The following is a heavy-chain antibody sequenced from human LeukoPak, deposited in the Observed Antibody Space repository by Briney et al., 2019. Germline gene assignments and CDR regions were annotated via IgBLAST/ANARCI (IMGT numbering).Heavy chain of an antibody. D-gene: IGHD1-26*01. J-gene: IGHJ4*02. CDR1: GFTFSSYA. Sequence: PGGSLRLSCAASGFTFSSYAISWVRQAPGKGLEWVSAISGGGGSTSYADSVKGRFTISRDNSKNTVYLQMNSLRAEDTAEYYCAKDMGENGSYFLDYWGQGTLVTVSS. V-gene: IGHV3-23*01. CDR2: ISGGGGST. CDR3: AKDMGENGSYFLDY.